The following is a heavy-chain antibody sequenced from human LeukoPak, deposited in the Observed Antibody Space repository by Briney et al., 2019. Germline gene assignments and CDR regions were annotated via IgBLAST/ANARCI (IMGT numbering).Heavy chain of an antibody. CDR2: IIPIFGTA. CDR3: ASLRSSGLLWFGELSNYGMDV. CDR1: GGTFSSYA. Sequence: VASVKVSCKASGGTFSSYAISWVRQAPGQGLEWMGGIIPIFGTANYAQKFQGRVTITADESTSTAYMELSSLRSEDTAVYYCASLRSSGLLWFGELSNYGMDVWGQGTTVTVSS. D-gene: IGHD3-10*01. J-gene: IGHJ6*02. V-gene: IGHV1-69*13.